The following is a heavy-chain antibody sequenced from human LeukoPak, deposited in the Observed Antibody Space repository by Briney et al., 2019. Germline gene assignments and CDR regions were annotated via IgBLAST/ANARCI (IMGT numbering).Heavy chain of an antibody. Sequence: PSETLSLTCTVSDGSISSYYWSWIRQPPGKGLEWIGYIYYSGSTNYNPSLKSRVTISVDTSKNQFSLKLSSVTAADTAVYYCARHPLTYCSGGSCYFMGAFDIWGQGTMVTVSS. CDR1: DGSISSYY. D-gene: IGHD2-15*01. J-gene: IGHJ3*02. V-gene: IGHV4-59*08. CDR3: ARHPLTYCSGGSCYFMGAFDI. CDR2: IYYSGST.